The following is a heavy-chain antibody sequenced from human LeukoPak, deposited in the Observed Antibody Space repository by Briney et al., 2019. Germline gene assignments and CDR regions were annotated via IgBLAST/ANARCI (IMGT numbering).Heavy chain of an antibody. CDR3: ARGSGDGMRSTYYDFWSGYFR. Sequence: GGSLRLSCAASGFTFSSYWMHWVRQAPGKGLVWVSRINSDGSSTSYADSVKGRFTISRDNAKNTLYLQMNSLRAEDTAVYYCARGSGDGMRSTYYDFWSGYFRWGQGTLVTVSS. CDR2: INSDGSST. CDR1: GFTFSSYW. D-gene: IGHD3-3*01. J-gene: IGHJ4*02. V-gene: IGHV3-74*01.